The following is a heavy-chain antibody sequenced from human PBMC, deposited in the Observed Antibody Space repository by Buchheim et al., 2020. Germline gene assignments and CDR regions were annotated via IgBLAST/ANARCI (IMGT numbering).Heavy chain of an antibody. CDR2: INPNSGGT. D-gene: IGHD3-10*01. Sequence: QVQLVQSGAEVKKPGASVKVSCKASGYTFTGYYMHWVRQAPGQGLEWMGWINPNSGGTNYAQKFQGRGTMTRETCIRTAYMELSRLRSDDTAVYYCARSVVYYGSGSYYIYWGQGTL. J-gene: IGHJ4*02. CDR1: GYTFTGYY. V-gene: IGHV1-2*02. CDR3: ARSVVYYGSGSYYIY.